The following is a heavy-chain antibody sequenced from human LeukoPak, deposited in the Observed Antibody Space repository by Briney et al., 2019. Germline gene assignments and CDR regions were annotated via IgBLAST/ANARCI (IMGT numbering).Heavy chain of an antibody. V-gene: IGHV3-11*06. CDR1: GFTFSDYY. CDR3: ASTHDSGSFDY. J-gene: IGHJ4*02. D-gene: IGHD3-22*01. Sequence: GGSLRLSCAASGFTFSDYYMSWIRQAPGKGLEWVSYISSSSSYTNYADSVKGRFTISRDNAKNSLYLQMNSLRAEDTAVYYCASTHDSGSFDYWGQGTLVTVSS. CDR2: ISSSSSYT.